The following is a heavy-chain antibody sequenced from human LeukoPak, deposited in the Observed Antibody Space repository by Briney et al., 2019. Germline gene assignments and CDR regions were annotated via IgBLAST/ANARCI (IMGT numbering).Heavy chain of an antibody. CDR3: ARRGLQTYYGMDV. J-gene: IGHJ6*02. D-gene: IGHD5-24*01. Sequence: SVRVSCKASGGTFSSYTISWVRQAPGQGLEWMGRIIPILGIANYAQKFQGRVTITADKSTSTAYMELSSLRSEDTAVYYCARRGLQTYYGMDVWGQGTTVTVSS. V-gene: IGHV1-69*02. CDR2: IIPILGIA. CDR1: GGTFSSYT.